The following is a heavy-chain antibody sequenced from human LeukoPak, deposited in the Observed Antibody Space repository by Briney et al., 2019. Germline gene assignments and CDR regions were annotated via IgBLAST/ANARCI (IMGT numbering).Heavy chain of an antibody. CDR1: GFTFSRYW. Sequence: GGSLRLSCEASGFTFSRYWMSWVRQAPGKGLEWISYISGSGHDTNYADSVKGRFTVSRDNAKTSLYLQMNSLRAEDTAVYYCVNEIRPNDYWGQGTLVTVSS. D-gene: IGHD4-17*01. J-gene: IGHJ4*02. CDR3: VNEIRPNDY. V-gene: IGHV3-11*03. CDR2: ISGSGHDT.